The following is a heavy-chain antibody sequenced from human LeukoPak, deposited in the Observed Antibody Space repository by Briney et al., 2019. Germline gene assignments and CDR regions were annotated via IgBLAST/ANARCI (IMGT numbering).Heavy chain of an antibody. CDR2: IYTSGST. D-gene: IGHD6-19*01. J-gene: IGHJ4*02. Sequence: SETLSLTCTVSGGSISSGSYYWSWIRQPAGKGLEWIGRIYTSGSTNYNPSLKSRVTISVDTSKNQFSLKLSSVTAADTAVYYCARGAPEQWLTVDYWGQGTRVTVSS. CDR1: GGSISSGSYY. CDR3: ARGAPEQWLTVDY. V-gene: IGHV4-61*02.